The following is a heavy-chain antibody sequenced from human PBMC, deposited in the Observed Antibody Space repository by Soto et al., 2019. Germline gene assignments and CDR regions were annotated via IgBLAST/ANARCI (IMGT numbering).Heavy chain of an antibody. J-gene: IGHJ4*02. Sequence: ASVKVSCKASGYNFVAYYMHWVRQAPGQGLEWMGWINPSSGATNFAERFQGRVTMTSDMSISTFYMEIKRLNSDDTAVYFCAKDRQYGDCCYNFGYWGQGTLFTVSS. V-gene: IGHV1-2*02. CDR1: GYNFVAYY. D-gene: IGHD2-21*02. CDR2: INPSSGAT. CDR3: AKDRQYGDCCYNFGY.